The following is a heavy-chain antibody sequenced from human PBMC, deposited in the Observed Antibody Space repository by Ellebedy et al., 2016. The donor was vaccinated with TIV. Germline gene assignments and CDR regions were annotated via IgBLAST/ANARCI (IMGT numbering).Heavy chain of an antibody. CDR1: GYTLTELS. J-gene: IGHJ4*02. V-gene: IGHV3-33*05. Sequence: SXXVSGYTLTELSMHWVRQAPGKGLEWVAVISYDGSNKDYADSVKGRFTISRDNAKNTLYLQMNSLRAEDTAVYYCARDGCSGGSCPDYWGQGTLITVSP. D-gene: IGHD2-15*01. CDR2: ISYDGSNK. CDR3: ARDGCSGGSCPDY.